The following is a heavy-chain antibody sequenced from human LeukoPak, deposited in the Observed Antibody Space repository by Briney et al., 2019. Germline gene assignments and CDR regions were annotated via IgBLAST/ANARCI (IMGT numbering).Heavy chain of an antibody. CDR1: GFTFSSYW. V-gene: IGHV3-7*01. D-gene: IGHD4-23*01. CDR3: AKDLTVVTPLG. J-gene: IGHJ4*02. CDR2: IKQDGSEK. Sequence: GGSLRLSCAASGFTFSSYWMSWVRQAPGKGLEWEANIKQDGSEKYYVDSVKGRFTISRDNAKNSLYLQMNSLRAEDTAVYYCAKDLTVVTPLGWGQGTLVTVS.